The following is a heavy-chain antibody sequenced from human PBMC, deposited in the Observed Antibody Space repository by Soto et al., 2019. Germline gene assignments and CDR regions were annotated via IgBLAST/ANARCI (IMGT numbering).Heavy chain of an antibody. V-gene: IGHV3-74*01. CDR2: INTDGSST. J-gene: IGHJ4*02. D-gene: IGHD5-18*01. CDR1: GFTFSSYW. CDR3: AKREGDTYGFFH. Sequence: EVQLVESGGRLVQPGGSLRLSCAASGFTFSSYWIHWVRQAPGKGLVCVSRINTDGSSTDYADSVKGRFTISRDNARNTLYLQMNSLSAEDTAVDYGAKREGDTYGFFHWGKGTLVPVSS.